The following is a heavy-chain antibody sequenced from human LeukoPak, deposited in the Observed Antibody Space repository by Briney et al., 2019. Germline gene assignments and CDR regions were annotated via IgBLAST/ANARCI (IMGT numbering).Heavy chain of an antibody. Sequence: PGGSLRLSCAASGFIFSTYSMNWVRQAPGKGLEWVSSIGSRSDFMHYADSVKGRFTISRDNAKNSVYLQMNSLRAEDTAVYYFARAKMTTGVGLLHHWAQGTPVTVSS. J-gene: IGHJ5*02. CDR3: ARAKMTTGVGLLHH. V-gene: IGHV3-21*01. CDR2: IGSRSDFM. CDR1: GFIFSTYS. D-gene: IGHD2-8*01.